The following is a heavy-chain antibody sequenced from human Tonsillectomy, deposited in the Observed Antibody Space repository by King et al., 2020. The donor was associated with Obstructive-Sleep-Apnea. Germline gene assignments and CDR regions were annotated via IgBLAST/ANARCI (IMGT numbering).Heavy chain of an antibody. V-gene: IGHV4-30-4*01. CDR3: ARDGPDGDDDAFDV. Sequence: QLQESGPGLLKPSQTLSLTCTVSGGSISSGDYYWSWIRQPPGKGLEWIGYIHYSGSTYTNPSRKTRTSMSVDTSKNQFSLKLRSVTASDTAVYYCARDGPDGDDDAFDVWGQGTMVTVSS. CDR2: IHYSGST. J-gene: IGHJ3*01. CDR1: GGSISSGDYY. D-gene: IGHD4-17*01.